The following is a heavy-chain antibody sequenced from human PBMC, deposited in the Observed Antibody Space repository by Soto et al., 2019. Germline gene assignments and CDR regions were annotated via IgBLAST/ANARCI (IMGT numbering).Heavy chain of an antibody. CDR1: GYTFTSYD. D-gene: IGHD6-19*01. CDR2: MNPNSGNT. J-gene: IGHJ6*02. CDR3: ASFGSSGFHYYYGMDV. Sequence: ASVKVSCKASGYTFTSYDINWVRQATGQGLEWMGWMNPNSGNTGYAQKFQGRVTMTRNTSISTAYMELSSLRSEDTAVYYCASFGSSGFHYYYGMDVWGQGTTVTVSS. V-gene: IGHV1-8*01.